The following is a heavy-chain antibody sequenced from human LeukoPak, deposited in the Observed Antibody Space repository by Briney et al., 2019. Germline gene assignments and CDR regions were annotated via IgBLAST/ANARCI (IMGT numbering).Heavy chain of an antibody. V-gene: IGHV4-39*07. CDR2: IYYIGST. D-gene: IGHD6-13*01. CDR3: ARDLRSSWYVDYYHGMDV. Sequence: SETLSLTCTVSGGSISSNSYYWGWIRQPPGKGLEWIGSIYYIGSTYYNPSLKSRVTISVDTSKNQFSLKLSSVTAADTAVYYCARDLRSSWYVDYYHGMDVWGQGTTVTVFS. J-gene: IGHJ6*02. CDR1: GGSISSNSYY.